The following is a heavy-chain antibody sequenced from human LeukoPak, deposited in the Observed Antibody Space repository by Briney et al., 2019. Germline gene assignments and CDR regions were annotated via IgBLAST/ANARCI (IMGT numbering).Heavy chain of an antibody. J-gene: IGHJ4*02. Sequence: GASVKVSCKASGYTFTSYAMHWVRQAPGQRLEWMGWINAGNGNTKYSQKFQGRVTITRDTSASTAYMELSSLRSEDTAVYYCARDYQVYDYVWGSYRYTPFDHWGQGTLVTVSS. D-gene: IGHD3-16*02. CDR2: INAGNGNT. CDR1: GYTFTSYA. V-gene: IGHV1-3*01. CDR3: ARDYQVYDYVWGSYRYTPFDH.